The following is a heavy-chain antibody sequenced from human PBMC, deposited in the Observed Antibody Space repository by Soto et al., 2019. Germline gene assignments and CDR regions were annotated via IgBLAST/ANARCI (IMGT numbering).Heavy chain of an antibody. J-gene: IGHJ6*02. V-gene: IGHV3-33*01. CDR2: IWYDGNKK. D-gene: IGHD6-13*01. CDR1: GFIFSNYG. CDR3: ARVPSAGGYQYYGLEV. Sequence: PGGSLRLSCTASGFIFSNYGFHWVRQAPGKGLEWVAIIWYDGNKKYYGEFVKGRFTVSRDNSKNTLYLQMNSLGVGDTAVYYCARVPSAGGYQYYGLEVWGQGTKVTVYS.